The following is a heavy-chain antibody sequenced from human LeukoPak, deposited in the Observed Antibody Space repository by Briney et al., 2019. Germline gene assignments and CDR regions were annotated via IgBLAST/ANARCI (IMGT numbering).Heavy chain of an antibody. D-gene: IGHD3-22*01. CDR2: ISGSGGST. V-gene: IGHV3-23*01. Sequence: PGGSLRLSCAASGYTFGNYGMTWVRQAPGKGLEWVSSISGSGGSTYYANSVKGRFTISRDNSKNTLYLQMNSLRDEDTAVYYCAKSSYYDSSGYYREYYFDYWGQGTLVTVSS. J-gene: IGHJ4*02. CDR3: AKSSYYDSSGYYREYYFDY. CDR1: GYTFGNYG.